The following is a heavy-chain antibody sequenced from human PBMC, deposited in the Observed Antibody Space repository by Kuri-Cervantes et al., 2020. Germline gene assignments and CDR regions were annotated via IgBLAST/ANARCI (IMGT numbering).Heavy chain of an antibody. CDR2: INHSGST. J-gene: IGHJ4*02. D-gene: IGHD3-16*02. CDR1: GGSISSSSYY. V-gene: IGHV4-39*07. Sequence: GSLRLSCTVSGGSISSSSYYWSWIRQSPGKGLEWIGEINHSGSTNYNPSLKSRVTISVDTSKNQFSLKLSSVTAADTAVYYCARGRHAHYDYVWGSYRFWGQGTLVTVSS. CDR3: ARGRHAHYDYVWGSYRF.